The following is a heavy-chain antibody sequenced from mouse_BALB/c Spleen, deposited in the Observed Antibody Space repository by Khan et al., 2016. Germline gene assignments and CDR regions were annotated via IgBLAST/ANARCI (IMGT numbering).Heavy chain of an antibody. J-gene: IGHJ4*01. CDR2: ISYGGNT. Sequence: EVQLQESGPGLVKPSQSLSLTCSVTGYSITSGYYWNWIRQFPGNNLEWMGYISYGGNTNYNPSLKNRIPIARDTSKNPFFLQLNSVTTEDTATDDCARLRRVDAMDDWGQGTSVTVSS. V-gene: IGHV3-6*02. D-gene: IGHD2-12*01. CDR1: GYSITSGYY. CDR3: ARLRRVDAMDD.